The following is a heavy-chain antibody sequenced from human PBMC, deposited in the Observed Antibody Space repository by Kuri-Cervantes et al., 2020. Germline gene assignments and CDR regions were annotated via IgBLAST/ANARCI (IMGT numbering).Heavy chain of an antibody. V-gene: IGHV3-23*01. J-gene: IGHJ6*02. CDR1: GFTFSSYA. CDR3: ARDHYSSSWYRPGYYYYGMDV. Sequence: GGSLRLSCAASGFTFSSYAMSWVRQAPGKGLEWVSGISGSGGSTNYADSVKGRFTISRDNSKNTLYLQMNSLRAEDTAVYYCARDHYSSSWYRPGYYYYGMDVWGQGTTVTVSS. D-gene: IGHD6-13*01. CDR2: ISGSGGST.